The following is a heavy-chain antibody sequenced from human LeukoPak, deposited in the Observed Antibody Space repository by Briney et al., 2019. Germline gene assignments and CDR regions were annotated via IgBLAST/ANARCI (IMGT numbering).Heavy chain of an antibody. D-gene: IGHD3/OR15-3a*01. CDR3: ATLGWTAPDY. V-gene: IGHV3-48*04. Sequence: GGSLTLSCAASGFTFSRYGMNWVRQAPGKGLEWVSYISSSGSTIYYADSVKGRFTISRDNAKNSLYLQMNSLRAEDTAVYYCATLGWTAPDYWGQGTLVTVSP. CDR2: ISSSGSTI. CDR1: GFTFSRYG. J-gene: IGHJ4*02.